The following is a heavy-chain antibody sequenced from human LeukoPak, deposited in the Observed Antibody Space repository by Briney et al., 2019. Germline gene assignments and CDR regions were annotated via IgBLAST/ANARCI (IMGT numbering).Heavy chain of an antibody. Sequence: SVKVSCKASGGTFSSYAISWVRQAPGQGLEWMGGIVPIFGTANYAQKFQGRVTVTRDTSTSTVYMELSSLRSEDTAVYYCARDLVVVTGLRTRGSFDIWGQGTMVTVSS. CDR1: GGTFSSYA. J-gene: IGHJ3*02. CDR3: ARDLVVVTGLRTRGSFDI. CDR2: IVPIFGTA. D-gene: IGHD2-21*02. V-gene: IGHV1-69*05.